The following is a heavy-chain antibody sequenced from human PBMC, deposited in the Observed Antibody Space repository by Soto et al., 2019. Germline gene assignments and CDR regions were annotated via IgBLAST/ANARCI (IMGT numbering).Heavy chain of an antibody. CDR3: ARDFRPPYGVRYFDY. CDR2: IYSGGST. D-gene: IGHD4-17*01. V-gene: IGHV3-53*04. CDR1: GFTVSINY. J-gene: IGHJ4*02. Sequence: PGGSLRLSCAASGFTVSINYMSWVRQAPGKGLEWVSVIYSGGSTYYADSVKGRFTISRHNSKNTLYLLMNSLRAEDTAVYYCARDFRPPYGVRYFDYWGQGTLVTVSS.